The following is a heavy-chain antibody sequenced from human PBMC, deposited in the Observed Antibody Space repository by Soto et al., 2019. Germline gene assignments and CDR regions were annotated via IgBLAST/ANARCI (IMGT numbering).Heavy chain of an antibody. V-gene: IGHV1-2*04. D-gene: IGHD5-18*01. CDR3: GRGPNTAAYDY. CDR2: IDPNSGAT. CDR1: GYTFSAYF. Sequence: ASVKVSCKASGYTFSAYFLHWLRQAPGQGFEWVGWIDPNSGATNYAQKLQGWVTMSRDTSISTAYMELSRLSSDATAVYYGGRGPNTAAYDYWGQGALVTVSS. J-gene: IGHJ4*02.